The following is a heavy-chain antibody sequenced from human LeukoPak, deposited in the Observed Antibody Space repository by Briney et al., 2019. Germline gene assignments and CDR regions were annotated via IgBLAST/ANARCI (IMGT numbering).Heavy chain of an antibody. J-gene: IGHJ3*02. CDR1: GFTFSSYW. CDR2: INSDGSST. V-gene: IGHV3-74*01. Sequence: GGSLRLSCAASGFTFSSYWMHWVRQAPGKGLVWVSRINSDGSSTSYADSVKGRFTISRDNAKNTLYLQMNSLRAEDTAVYYCARDLDSVAGIRWLAFDIWGQGTMVTVSS. D-gene: IGHD6-19*01. CDR3: ARDLDSVAGIRWLAFDI.